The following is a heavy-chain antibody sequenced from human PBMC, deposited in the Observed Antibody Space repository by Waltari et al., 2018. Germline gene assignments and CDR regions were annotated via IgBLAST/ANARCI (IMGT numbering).Heavy chain of an antibody. CDR1: GYTFTSYD. Sequence: QVQLVQSGAEVKKPGASVKVSCKASGYTFTSYDIKWVRQATGQGLEWMGWRNPNSGNTGYAQKFQGRVTMTRNTSISTAYMELSSLRSEDTAVYYCARSSHHTYYDFWSGGDAFDIWGQGTMVTVSS. CDR2: RNPNSGNT. J-gene: IGHJ3*02. CDR3: ARSSHHTYYDFWSGGDAFDI. V-gene: IGHV1-8*02. D-gene: IGHD3-3*01.